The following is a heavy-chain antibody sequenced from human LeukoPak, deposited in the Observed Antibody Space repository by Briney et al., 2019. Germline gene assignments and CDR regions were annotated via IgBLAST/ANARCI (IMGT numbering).Heavy chain of an antibody. J-gene: IGHJ6*02. CDR3: ARVVPAAMYYYYGMDV. D-gene: IGHD2-2*01. V-gene: IGHV4-61*01. CDR1: GGSVSSSSYY. Sequence: SETLSLTCTASGGSVSSSSYYWSWIRQPPGKGLEWIGYIYYSGSTNYNPSLKSRVTISVDTSKNQFSLKLSSVTAADTAVYYCARVVPAAMYYYYGMDVWGQGTTVTVSS. CDR2: IYYSGST.